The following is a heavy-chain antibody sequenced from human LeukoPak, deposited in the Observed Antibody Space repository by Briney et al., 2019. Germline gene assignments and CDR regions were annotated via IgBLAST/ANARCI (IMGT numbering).Heavy chain of an antibody. V-gene: IGHV4-39*01. Sequence: PGGSLRLSCAASGFTFSSYAMSWVRQAPGKGLEWIGSIYYSGSTYYNPSLKSRVTISVDTSKNQFSLKLSSVTAADTAVYYCARRRNYGSGSYYTYYFDYWGQGTLVTVSS. J-gene: IGHJ4*02. CDR3: ARRRNYGSGSYYTYYFDY. CDR1: GFTFSSYA. CDR2: IYYSGST. D-gene: IGHD3-10*01.